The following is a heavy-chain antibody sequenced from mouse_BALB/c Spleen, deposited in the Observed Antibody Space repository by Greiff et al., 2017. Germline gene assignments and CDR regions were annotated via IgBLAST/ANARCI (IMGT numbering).Heavy chain of an antibody. CDR1: GFTFSSYT. V-gene: IGHV5-6-4*01. CDR3: TRVDGSSSWYFDV. CDR2: ISSGGSYT. J-gene: IGHJ1*01. D-gene: IGHD1-1*01. Sequence: EVKLMESGGGLVKPGGSLKLSCAASGFTFSSYTMSWVRQTPEKRLEWVATISSGGSYTYYPDSVKGRFTISRDNAKNTLYLQMSSLKSEDTAMYYCTRVDGSSSWYFDVWGAGTTVTVSS.